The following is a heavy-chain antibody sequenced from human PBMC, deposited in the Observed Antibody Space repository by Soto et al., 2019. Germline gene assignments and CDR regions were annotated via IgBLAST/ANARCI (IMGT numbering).Heavy chain of an antibody. CDR2: ISSSSSTI. Sequence: GGSLRLSCAASGLTFSSYSMNWVRQAPGKGLEWVSYISSSSSTIYYADSVKGRFTISRDNAKNSLYLQMNSLRAEDTAVYYCAVGADDYSSSWGILAQNYYFDYWGQGTLVTVSS. CDR3: AVGADDYSSSWGILAQNYYFDY. CDR1: GLTFSSYS. V-gene: IGHV3-48*01. D-gene: IGHD6-13*01. J-gene: IGHJ4*02.